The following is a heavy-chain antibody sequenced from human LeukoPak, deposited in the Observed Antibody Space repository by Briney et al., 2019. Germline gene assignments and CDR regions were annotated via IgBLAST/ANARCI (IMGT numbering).Heavy chain of an antibody. J-gene: IGHJ2*01. CDR3: ARDPQVNDFGDYADYWYFDL. V-gene: IGHV3-53*01. CDR2: IHSDGKT. CDR1: GFTFSSYW. D-gene: IGHD4-17*01. Sequence: GGSLRLSCVASGFTFSSYWMSWVRQAPGKGLEWVSVIHSDGKTFYADSVKGRFTISRDNSETTLYLQMNTLRVEDTAFYYCARDPQVNDFGDYADYWYFDLWGRGTLVTVSS.